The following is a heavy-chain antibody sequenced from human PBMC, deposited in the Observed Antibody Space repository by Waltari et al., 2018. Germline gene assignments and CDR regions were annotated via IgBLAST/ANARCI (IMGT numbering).Heavy chain of an antibody. J-gene: IGHJ4*02. Sequence: QVQLVQSGAEVKKPGSSVKVSCKASGGTFSSYAISWVRQAPGQGLEWMGGIIPILGIANYAQKFQGRVTSTADKSTSTAYMELSSLRSEDTAVYYCAREGGLAGTKGEYYFDYWGQGTLVTVSS. CDR3: AREGGLAGTKGEYYFDY. CDR2: IIPILGIA. V-gene: IGHV1-69*10. CDR1: GGTFSSYA. D-gene: IGHD1-7*01.